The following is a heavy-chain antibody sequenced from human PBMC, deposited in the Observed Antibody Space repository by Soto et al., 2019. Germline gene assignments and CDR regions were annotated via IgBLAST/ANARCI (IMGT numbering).Heavy chain of an antibody. V-gene: IGHV3-23*01. CDR3: AKIFIVRWSDYYYRDV. CDR2: ISGSGGST. J-gene: IGHJ6*03. D-gene: IGHD2-15*01. Sequence: GGSLRLSCAASGFTFSSYAMSWVRQAPGKGLEWVSAISGSGGSTYYADSVKGRFTISRDNSKNTLYLQMNSLRAEDTAVYYCAKIFIVRWSDYYYRDVWGKGTTVTVSS. CDR1: GFTFSSYA.